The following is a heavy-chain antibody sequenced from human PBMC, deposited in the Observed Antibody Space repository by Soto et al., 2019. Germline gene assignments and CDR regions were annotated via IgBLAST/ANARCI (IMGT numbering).Heavy chain of an antibody. D-gene: IGHD3-3*01. CDR1: GYTFTSYG. V-gene: IGHV1-18*01. Sequence: ASVKVSCKASGYTFTSYGISWVRQAPGQGLEWMGWISAYNGNTNYAQKLQGRVTMTTDTSTSTAYMELRSLRSDDTAVYYCARGNYDFWSGSNRLYYYYMDVWGKGTTVTVSS. CDR2: ISAYNGNT. J-gene: IGHJ6*03. CDR3: ARGNYDFWSGSNRLYYYYMDV.